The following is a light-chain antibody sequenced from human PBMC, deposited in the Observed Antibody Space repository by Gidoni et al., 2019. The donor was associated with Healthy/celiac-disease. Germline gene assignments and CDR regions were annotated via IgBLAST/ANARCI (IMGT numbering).Light chain of an antibody. CDR1: SSDVGGYNY. Sequence: HSALTQPRSVSGSPGQSVTISCTGTSSDVGGYNYVSWYQQNPGKAPKLMIYDVSNRPSGVPDRFSASKSGHTASLTISGLQAEDEAEYYCCSYAGSYSYVFGTGTKVTVL. V-gene: IGLV2-11*01. CDR3: CSYAGSYSYV. CDR2: DVS. J-gene: IGLJ1*01.